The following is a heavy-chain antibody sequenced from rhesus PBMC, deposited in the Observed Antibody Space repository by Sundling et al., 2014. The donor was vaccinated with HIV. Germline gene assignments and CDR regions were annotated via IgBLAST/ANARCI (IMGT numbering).Heavy chain of an antibody. Sequence: QVQLQESGPGLVKPSETLSLTCTVSGASISNYLWSWIRQPPGKGLEWIGEINGNSGSAISNPSLKSRVTISRDTSKNQFSLRLSSLTAADTAVYYCAMGGTYFSDGGRLDYWGQGVLVTVSS. V-gene: IGHV4-80*01. D-gene: IGHD3-28*01. CDR2: INGNSGSA. CDR3: AMGGTYFSDGGRLDY. J-gene: IGHJ4*01. CDR1: GASISNYL.